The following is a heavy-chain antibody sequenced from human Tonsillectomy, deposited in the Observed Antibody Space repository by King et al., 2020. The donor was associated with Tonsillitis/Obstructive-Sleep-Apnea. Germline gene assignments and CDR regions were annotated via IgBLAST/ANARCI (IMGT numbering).Heavy chain of an antibody. D-gene: IGHD2-2*01. V-gene: IGHV5-51*01. CDR1: GYSFTSYW. J-gene: IGHJ4*02. Sequence: QLVQSGAEVKKPGESLKISCKGAGYSFTSYWIGWVRQMPGKGLEWIGISYPGDSDTRYSPSFQGQVTISADKAISPAYLQWSSLKASDTAMYYCARGYDCSSTSCLFDYWGPGTLVTVSS. CDR2: SYPGDSDT. CDR3: ARGYDCSSTSCLFDY.